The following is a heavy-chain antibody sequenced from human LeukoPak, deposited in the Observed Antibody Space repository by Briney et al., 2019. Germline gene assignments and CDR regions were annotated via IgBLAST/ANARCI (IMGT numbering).Heavy chain of an antibody. D-gene: IGHD6-19*01. Sequence: SETLSLTCAVYGVSFSGYYWSWIRQPPGKGLEWIGESYHGGSTNYNPSLKSRVTISVDKSKNQFSLKMNSVTAADTAVYFCARVAANSVGLAGTMDYWGQGTLVTVSS. CDR2: SYHGGST. V-gene: IGHV4-34*01. CDR1: GVSFSGYY. CDR3: ARVAANSVGLAGTMDY. J-gene: IGHJ4*02.